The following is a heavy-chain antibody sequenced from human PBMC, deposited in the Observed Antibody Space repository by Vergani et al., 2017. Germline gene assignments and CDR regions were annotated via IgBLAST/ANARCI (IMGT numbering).Heavy chain of an antibody. V-gene: IGHV4-31*03. CDR1: GGSISSGGYY. D-gene: IGHD1-26*01. Sequence: QVQLQESGPGLVKPSPPLSLTCTVSGGSISSGGYYWSWIRQHPGKGLEWIGYIYYSGSTYYNPSLKSRVTISVDTSKNQFSLKLSSVTAADTAVDYCARVGSGSYYWFDPWGEGTLVTVSS. J-gene: IGHJ5*02. CDR2: IYYSGST. CDR3: ARVGSGSYYWFDP.